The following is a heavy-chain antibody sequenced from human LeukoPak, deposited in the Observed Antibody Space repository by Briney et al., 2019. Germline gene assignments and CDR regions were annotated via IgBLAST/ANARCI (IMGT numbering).Heavy chain of an antibody. Sequence: ASVKVSCKASGYTFTGYYMHWVRQAPGQGLEWMGWINPNSGGTNYAQKFQGRVTMTRDTSISTAYMELSRLRSDDTAVYYCARIWVAGTTLAFDIWGQGTMVTVSS. D-gene: IGHD1-1*01. CDR1: GYTFTGYY. J-gene: IGHJ3*02. CDR2: INPNSGGT. V-gene: IGHV1-2*02. CDR3: ARIWVAGTTLAFDI.